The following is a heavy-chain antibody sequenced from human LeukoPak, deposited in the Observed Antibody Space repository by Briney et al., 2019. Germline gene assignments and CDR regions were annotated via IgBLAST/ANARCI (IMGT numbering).Heavy chain of an antibody. CDR1: GYSISSGYF. D-gene: IGHD2-2*01. J-gene: IGHJ3*02. CDR3: AGDHGVLLSSLYAFDI. Sequence: SSETLSLTCTVSGYSISSGYFWGWIRQPPGKGLEWIGSIYYSGSTYYNPSLKSRVTISVDTSKNQFSLKLSSVTAADTAVYYCAGDHGVLLSSLYAFDIWGQGTMVTVSS. V-gene: IGHV4-38-2*02. CDR2: IYYSGST.